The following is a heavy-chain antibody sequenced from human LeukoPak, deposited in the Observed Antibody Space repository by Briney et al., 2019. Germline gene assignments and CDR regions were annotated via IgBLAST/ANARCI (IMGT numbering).Heavy chain of an antibody. D-gene: IGHD2-2*01. J-gene: IGHJ3*02. CDR1: GFTFSSSW. CDR2: INSDGSST. V-gene: IGHV3-74*01. CDR3: ARGIRYCSSTSCPGDI. Sequence: GGSLRLSCAASGFTFSSSWMHWVRQAPEKGLVWVSRINSDGSSTSYADSVKGRFTISRDNAKNTLYLQMNSLRAEDTAVYYCARGIRYCSSTSCPGDIWGQGTMVTVSS.